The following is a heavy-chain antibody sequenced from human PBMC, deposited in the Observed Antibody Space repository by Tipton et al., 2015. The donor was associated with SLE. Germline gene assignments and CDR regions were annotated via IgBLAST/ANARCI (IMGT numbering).Heavy chain of an antibody. V-gene: IGHV4-34*01. J-gene: IGHJ4*02. CDR2: INHSEST. CDR3: ARFAPGDSGYDAFDY. CDR1: GGSFSGYY. Sequence: TLSLTCAVYGGSFSGYYWSWIRQPPGKGLEWIGEINHSESTNYNPPLKSRVTISVDTSKNQFSLKLSSVSAADTAVYYCARFAPGDSGYDAFDYWGPGTLVTVSS. D-gene: IGHD5-12*01.